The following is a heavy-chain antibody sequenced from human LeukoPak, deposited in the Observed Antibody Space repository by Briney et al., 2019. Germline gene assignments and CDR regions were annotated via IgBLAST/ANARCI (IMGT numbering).Heavy chain of an antibody. J-gene: IGHJ4*02. CDR2: INWNSDSI. CDR3: AKSLRRYSYGYDYFDY. V-gene: IGHV3-9*01. D-gene: IGHD5-18*01. CDR1: GFTFDDYA. Sequence: GGSLRLSCAVSGFTFDDYAMHWVRQVPGKGLEWVSGINWNSDSIGYADSVKGRFTISRDNSKNTLYLQMNSLRAEDTAVYYCAKSLRRYSYGYDYFDYWGQGTLVTVSS.